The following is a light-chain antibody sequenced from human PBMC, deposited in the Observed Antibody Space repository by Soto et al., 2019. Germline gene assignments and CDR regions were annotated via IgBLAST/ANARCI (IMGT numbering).Light chain of an antibody. CDR2: RAS. Sequence: EILLTHSPATLAVPPGEGATLSCRASQSVRDNLAWYQQKPGQAPRLLIYRASTRATGVPARFSGSGSGTEFTLTISSLQSEDVSVYFCQHYNFWPHTFGQGTKVDIK. CDR1: QSVRDN. CDR3: QHYNFWPHT. J-gene: IGKJ2*01. V-gene: IGKV3-15*01.